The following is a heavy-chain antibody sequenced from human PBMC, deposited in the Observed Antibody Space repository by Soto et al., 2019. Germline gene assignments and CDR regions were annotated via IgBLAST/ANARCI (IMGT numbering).Heavy chain of an antibody. CDR1: GFNLRSYG. J-gene: IGHJ3*01. Sequence: QAQLVESGGGVVQPGRSLRLSCTTSGFNLRSYGMHWVRQAPGKGLSWVAVMSYDGRNTYSADSVKGRFTISRDDSKNTMYLQMNSLRAEDTALYYCAKDTGFGELFSDTLDLWGQGTMVTVYS. V-gene: IGHV3-30*18. D-gene: IGHD3-10*01. CDR2: MSYDGRNT. CDR3: AKDTGFGELFSDTLDL.